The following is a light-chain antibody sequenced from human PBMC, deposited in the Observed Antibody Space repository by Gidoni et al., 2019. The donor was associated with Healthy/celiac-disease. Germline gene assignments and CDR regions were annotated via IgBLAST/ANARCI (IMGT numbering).Light chain of an antibody. CDR2: GAS. V-gene: IGKV3-20*01. CDR1: QSVSSSY. CDR3: QQYGSSPYT. Sequence: IVFTQSPGTLSLSPGGRATLSCRASQSVSSSYLAWYQQKPGQAPRLLIYGASSRATGIPDRFSGSGSGTDFSLTISRLEPEDFAVYYCQQYGSSPYTFGQGTKLEIK. J-gene: IGKJ2*01.